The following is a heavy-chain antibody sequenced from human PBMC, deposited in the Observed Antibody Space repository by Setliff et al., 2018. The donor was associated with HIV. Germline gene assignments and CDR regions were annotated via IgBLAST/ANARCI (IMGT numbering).Heavy chain of an antibody. Sequence: SETLSLTCTVSGGSISSYYWSWIRQPAGRGLEWIGRIYSSGTTDYKPSLKGRVAISVDTSRNQFSLRVTSVTAADTAVYFCARDRHSSGLGSYGPWGPGILVTVSS. D-gene: IGHD3-10*01. CDR1: GGSISSYY. V-gene: IGHV4-4*07. CDR3: ARDRHSSGLGSYGP. J-gene: IGHJ5*02. CDR2: IYSSGTT.